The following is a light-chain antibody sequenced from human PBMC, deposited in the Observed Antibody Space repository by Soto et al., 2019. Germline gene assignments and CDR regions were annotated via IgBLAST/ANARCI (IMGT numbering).Light chain of an antibody. Sequence: QSALTQPASVSGSPGQSITISCTGTSSDVGGYNYVSWYQLHPGKAPKLMVYEVSNRPSGVSNRFSGPKSGNTASLTISGLQAEDEADYYCSSYTSSTAYVFGTGTQLTVL. CDR3: SSYTSSTAYV. J-gene: IGLJ1*01. V-gene: IGLV2-14*01. CDR2: EVS. CDR1: SSDVGGYNY.